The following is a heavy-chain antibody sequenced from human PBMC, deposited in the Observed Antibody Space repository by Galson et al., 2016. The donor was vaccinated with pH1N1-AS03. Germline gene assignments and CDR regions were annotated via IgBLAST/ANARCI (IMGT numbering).Heavy chain of an antibody. Sequence: SVKVSCKASGYIFTGFYVHWVRQAPGQGLEWMGWINPNNGVTNYAQKFQAWVTMTGDTSFSTAYLELYGLKSDDTAVYYCARDPRGPCSSATCATTSYFGMDVWGQGTTVIVSS. CDR3: ARDPRGPCSSATCATTSYFGMDV. D-gene: IGHD2/OR15-2a*01. J-gene: IGHJ6*02. V-gene: IGHV1-2*04. CDR1: GYIFTGFY. CDR2: INPNNGVT.